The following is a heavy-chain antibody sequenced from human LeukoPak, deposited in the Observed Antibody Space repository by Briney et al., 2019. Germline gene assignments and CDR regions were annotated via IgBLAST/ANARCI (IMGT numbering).Heavy chain of an antibody. CDR3: ARYLTPRSLRPYIWFDP. Sequence: SETLSLTCTVSGGSISSGTYYWGWIRQPPGKGLECIGTIYYSGSTYYNPSLKSRVTISVDTSKNQFSLKLSSVTAADTAVYYCARYLTPRSLRPYIWFDPWGQGTLVTVSS. CDR2: IYYSGST. V-gene: IGHV4-39*01. D-gene: IGHD3-3*01. J-gene: IGHJ5*02. CDR1: GGSISSGTYY.